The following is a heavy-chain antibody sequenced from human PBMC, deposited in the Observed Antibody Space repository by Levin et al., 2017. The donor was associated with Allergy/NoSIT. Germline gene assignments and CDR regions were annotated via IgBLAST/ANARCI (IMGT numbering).Heavy chain of an antibody. CDR3: ARETRTGGGSLSFDY. Sequence: SQTLSLTCTVSGGSISSGGYYWSWIRQHPGKGLEWIGYIYYSGSTYYNPSLTSRVTISVDTSKNQFSPKLSSVTAADTAVYYCARETRTGGGSLSFDYWGQGTLVTVSS. D-gene: IGHD2-15*01. V-gene: IGHV4-31*03. CDR2: IYYSGST. J-gene: IGHJ4*02. CDR1: GGSISSGGYY.